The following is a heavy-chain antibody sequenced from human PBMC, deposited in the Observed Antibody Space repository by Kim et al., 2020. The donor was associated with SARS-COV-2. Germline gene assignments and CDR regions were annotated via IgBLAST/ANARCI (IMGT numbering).Heavy chain of an antibody. J-gene: IGHJ5*02. V-gene: IGHV4-34*01. CDR1: GGSFSGYY. Sequence: SGTLSLTCAVYGGSFSGYYWSWIRQPPGKGLEWIGEINHSGSTNYNPSLKSRVTISVDTSKNQFSLKLSSVTAADTAVYYCARGQVVPAYNWFDPWGQGTLVTVSS. D-gene: IGHD2-2*01. CDR3: ARGQVVPAYNWFDP. CDR2: INHSGST.